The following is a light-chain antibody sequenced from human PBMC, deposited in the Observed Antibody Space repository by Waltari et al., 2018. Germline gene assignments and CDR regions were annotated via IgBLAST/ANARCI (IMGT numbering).Light chain of an antibody. Sequence: DIQLTQSPSFLSASVGDRVTITCRASQGISSYLAWYQQKPGKAPKLLISAASTLQSGVPSRFSGSGSGTEFTRTISSQQPEDFATYYCQQFNSYPLTFGGGTKVEIK. J-gene: IGKJ4*01. CDR2: AAS. CDR1: QGISSY. CDR3: QQFNSYPLT. V-gene: IGKV1-9*01.